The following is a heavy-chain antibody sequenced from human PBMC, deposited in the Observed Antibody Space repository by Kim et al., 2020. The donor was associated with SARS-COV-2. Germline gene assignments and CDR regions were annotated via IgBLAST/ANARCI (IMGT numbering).Heavy chain of an antibody. Sequence: GGSLRLSCAASGFTFSSYSMNWVRQAPGKGLEWVSSISSSSSYIYYADSVKGRFTISRDNAKNSLYLQMNSLRAEDTAVYYCARDGCSGGSCYIYYYYGMDVWGQGTTVTVSS. CDR1: GFTFSSYS. J-gene: IGHJ6*02. D-gene: IGHD2-15*01. CDR2: ISSSSSYI. V-gene: IGHV3-21*01. CDR3: ARDGCSGGSCYIYYYYGMDV.